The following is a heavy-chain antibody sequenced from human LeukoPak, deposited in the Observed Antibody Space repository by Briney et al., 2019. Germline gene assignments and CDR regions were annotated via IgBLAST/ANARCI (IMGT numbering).Heavy chain of an antibody. V-gene: IGHV4-39*07. CDR2: GYYSGST. J-gene: IGHJ5*02. CDR1: GGSITSSIYY. CDR3: ARDGDSRRFDP. D-gene: IGHD2-15*01. Sequence: SGTLSLTCAVSGGSITSSIYYWGWIRQPPGKGLEWIGSGYYSGSTYYNPSLKSRVTISVDTSKNQFSLKLSSVTAADTAVYYCARDGDSRRFDPWGQGTLVTVSS.